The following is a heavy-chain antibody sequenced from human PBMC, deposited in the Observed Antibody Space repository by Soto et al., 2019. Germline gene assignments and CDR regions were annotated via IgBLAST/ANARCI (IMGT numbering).Heavy chain of an antibody. CDR3: ARHITGTTFGYYGMDV. CDR1: GYSFTSYW. V-gene: IGHV5-10-1*01. CDR2: IDPSDSYT. J-gene: IGHJ6*02. D-gene: IGHD1-20*01. Sequence: RGESLKISCKGSGYSFTSYWISWVRQMPGKGLEWMGRIDPSDSYTNYSPSFQGHVTISADKSISTAYLQWSSLKASDTAMYYCARHITGTTFGYYGMDVWGQGTTVTVSS.